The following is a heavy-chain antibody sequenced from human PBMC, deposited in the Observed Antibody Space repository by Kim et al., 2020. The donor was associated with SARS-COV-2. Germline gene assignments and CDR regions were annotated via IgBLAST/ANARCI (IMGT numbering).Heavy chain of an antibody. D-gene: IGHD3-10*01. CDR1: GFTFSSYS. CDR3: ARDNITMVRGVIWFDP. Sequence: GGSLRLSCAASGFTFSSYSMNWVRQAPGKGLEWVSSISSSSSYIYYADSVKGRFTISRDNAKNSLYLQMNSLRAEDTAVYYCARDNITMVRGVIWFDPWGQGTLVTVSS. CDR2: ISSSSSYI. V-gene: IGHV3-21*01. J-gene: IGHJ5*02.